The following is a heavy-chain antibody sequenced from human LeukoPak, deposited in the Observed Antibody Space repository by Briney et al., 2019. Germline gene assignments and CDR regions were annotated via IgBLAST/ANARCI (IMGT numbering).Heavy chain of an antibody. CDR2: IYYSGTT. Sequence: SETLSLTCTVSGGSILSSSYYWGWIRQPPGKGLEWIGSIYYSGTTYYNPSLKSRVTISVDTSKNQFSLKLSSVSAADTAVYYCARDPGFNWGYSNYVPTYYMDVWGKGTTVTVSS. CDR3: ARDPGFNWGYSNYVPTYYMDV. D-gene: IGHD4-11*01. CDR1: GGSILSSSYY. V-gene: IGHV4-39*07. J-gene: IGHJ6*03.